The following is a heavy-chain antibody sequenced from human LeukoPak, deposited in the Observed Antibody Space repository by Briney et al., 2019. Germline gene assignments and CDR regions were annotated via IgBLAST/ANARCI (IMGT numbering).Heavy chain of an antibody. D-gene: IGHD6-13*01. J-gene: IGHJ3*02. CDR3: ARDSEYSSSFAFDI. CDR1: GFTLSSHW. CDR2: INLDGSER. Sequence: GGSLRLSCAASGFTLSSHWMTWVRQAPGKGLEWVANINLDGSERYYVDSVKGRFTISRDNAKNSLYLQRNSLRAEDTAVYYCARDSEYSSSFAFDIWGQGTMVTVSS. V-gene: IGHV3-7*01.